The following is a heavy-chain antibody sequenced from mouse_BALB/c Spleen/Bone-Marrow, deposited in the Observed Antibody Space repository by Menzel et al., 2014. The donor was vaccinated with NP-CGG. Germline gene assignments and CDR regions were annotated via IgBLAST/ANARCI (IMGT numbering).Heavy chain of an antibody. CDR3: ARNGNYGAWFAY. V-gene: IGHV14-3*02. D-gene: IGHD2-1*01. Sequence: VQLQQSGAELVKPGGSVKLSCTASGFNIKNTYMHWVKQRPEQGLEGVGRIDPANGNTKYDPKFQGKATITADTSSNTAYLQLSSLTSEDTAVYYCARNGNYGAWFAYWGQGTLVTVSA. J-gene: IGHJ3*01. CDR1: GFNIKNTY. CDR2: IDPANGNT.